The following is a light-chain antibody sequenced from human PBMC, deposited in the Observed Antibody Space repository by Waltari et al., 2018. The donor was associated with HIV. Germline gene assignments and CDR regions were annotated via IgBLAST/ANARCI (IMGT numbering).Light chain of an antibody. CDR3: SSYTTSSTWV. CDR1: SSDIGGYKY. CDR2: EVS. Sequence: QSALNQPASVSGSPGQSITISCTGTSSDIGGYKYVPWYQQQPGKAPKLMISEVSNRPSGVSNRFSGSKSGNTASLTISGLQAEDEADYYCSSYTTSSTWVFGGGTKLTVL. V-gene: IGLV2-14*01. J-gene: IGLJ3*02.